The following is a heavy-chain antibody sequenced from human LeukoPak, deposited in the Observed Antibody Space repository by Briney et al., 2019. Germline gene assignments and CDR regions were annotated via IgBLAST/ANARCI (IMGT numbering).Heavy chain of an antibody. CDR1: GGSFSGYY. J-gene: IGHJ4*02. CDR3: ATSRSYPSDY. Sequence: SETLSLTCAVYGGSFSGYYWSWIRQPPGKGLEWIGEINHSGSTNYNPSLKSRVTISVDTSKNQFSLKLSSVTAADTAVYYCATSRSYPSDYWGQGTLVTVSS. CDR2: INHSGST. D-gene: IGHD3-10*01. V-gene: IGHV4-34*01.